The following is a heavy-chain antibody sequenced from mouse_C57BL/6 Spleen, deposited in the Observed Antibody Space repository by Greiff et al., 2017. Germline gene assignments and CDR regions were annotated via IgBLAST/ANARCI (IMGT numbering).Heavy chain of an antibody. J-gene: IGHJ2*01. D-gene: IGHD2-10*02. CDR3: ARSINPSYYFDY. V-gene: IGHV5-17*01. CDR2: ISSGSSTI. CDR1: GFTFSDYG. Sequence: DVKLVESGGGLVKPGGSLKLSCAASGFTFSDYGMHWVRQAPEKGLEWVAYISSGSSTIYYADTVKGRFTISRDNAKNTLFLQMTSLRSEDTAMYYCARSINPSYYFDYWGQGTTLTVSS.